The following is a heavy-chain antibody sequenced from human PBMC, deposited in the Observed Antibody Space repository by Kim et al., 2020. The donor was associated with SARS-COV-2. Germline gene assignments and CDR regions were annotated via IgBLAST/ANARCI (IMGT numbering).Heavy chain of an antibody. Sequence: RTYYADSVKGRFTISRDDSRNMLYLQMTSLRFEDTALYYCAKDLRNEHWGQGTLVTVSS. D-gene: IGHD1-1*01. J-gene: IGHJ4*02. V-gene: IGHV3-23*01. CDR3: AKDLRNEH. CDR2: RT.